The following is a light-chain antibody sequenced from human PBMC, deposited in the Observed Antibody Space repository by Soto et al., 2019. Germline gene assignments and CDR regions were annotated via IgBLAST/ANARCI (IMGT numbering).Light chain of an antibody. CDR3: SSYANTNNFKFV. J-gene: IGLJ1*01. V-gene: IGLV2-8*01. CDR1: SSDVGTYKY. CDR2: EVS. Sequence: QSVLTQPPSASGSPGQSVTISCTGTSSDVGTYKYVSWYQQHPGKAPKLMSYEVSKRPSGVPDRFSGSKSGNTASLTVSGLQAEDEADYYCSSYANTNNFKFVFGTGTKLTVL.